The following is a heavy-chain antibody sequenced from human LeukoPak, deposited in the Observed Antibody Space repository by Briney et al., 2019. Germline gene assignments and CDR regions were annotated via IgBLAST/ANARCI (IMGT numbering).Heavy chain of an antibody. V-gene: IGHV3-30*18. Sequence: GGSLRLSCAASGFTFSNYNMNWVRQAPGKGLEWVAVISYDGSNKYYADSVKGRFTISRDNSKNTLYLQMNSLRAEDTAVYYCAKDHSPLVDYFDYWGQGTLVTVSS. J-gene: IGHJ4*02. D-gene: IGHD2-8*02. CDR1: GFTFSNYN. CDR3: AKDHSPLVDYFDY. CDR2: ISYDGSNK.